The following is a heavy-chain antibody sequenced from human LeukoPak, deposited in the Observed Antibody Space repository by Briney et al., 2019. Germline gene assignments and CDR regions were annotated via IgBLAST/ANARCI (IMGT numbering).Heavy chain of an antibody. V-gene: IGHV1-8*01. CDR1: GYTFTSYD. CDR2: MNPNSGNT. Sequence: ASVKVSCKASGYTFTSYDINWMRQATGQGLEWMGWMNPNSGNTGYAQKFQGRVTMTRNTSISTAYMELSSLRSEDTAVYYCARGLTNDFWSGYSPDYYYGMDVWGQGTTVTVSS. J-gene: IGHJ6*02. CDR3: ARGLTNDFWSGYSPDYYYGMDV. D-gene: IGHD3-3*01.